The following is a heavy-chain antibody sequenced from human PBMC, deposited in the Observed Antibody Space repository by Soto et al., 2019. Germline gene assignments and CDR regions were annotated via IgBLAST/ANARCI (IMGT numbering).Heavy chain of an antibody. V-gene: IGHV4-4*07. J-gene: IGHJ6*02. CDR1: GGSISSYY. CDR3: ARDPAGYCSGGSCSFEVRSYYYYGMDV. Sequence: QVQLQESGPGLVKPSETLSLTCTVSGGSISSYYWSWIRQPAGKGLEWIGRIYTSGSTNYNPSLKSRVTMSVDTSKNQFSLKLSSVTAADTAVYYCARDPAGYCSGGSCSFEVRSYYYYGMDVWGQGTTVTVSS. D-gene: IGHD2-15*01. CDR2: IYTSGST.